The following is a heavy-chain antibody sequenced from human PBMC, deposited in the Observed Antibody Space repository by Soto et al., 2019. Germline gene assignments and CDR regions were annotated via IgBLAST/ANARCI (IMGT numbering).Heavy chain of an antibody. Sequence: QVQLVQSGDEVKKPGASVKVSCKASGYIFVNYGIAWVRQAPRQGLEWMGWISPYTGNTHSASKVQGSLTMNTDRSTSRAYMARGSLTSDETAVYYFVIVYKCLTLVPKDVWSQGAGVT. CDR1: GYIFVNYG. D-gene: IGHD1-20*01. V-gene: IGHV1-18*01. J-gene: IGHJ6*02. CDR2: ISPYTGNT. CDR3: VIVYKCLTLVPKDV.